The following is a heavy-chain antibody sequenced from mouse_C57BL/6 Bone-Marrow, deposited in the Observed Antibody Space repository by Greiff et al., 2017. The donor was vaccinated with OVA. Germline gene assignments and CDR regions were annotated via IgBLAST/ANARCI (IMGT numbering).Heavy chain of an antibody. J-gene: IGHJ2*01. V-gene: IGHV14-4*01. Sequence: EVQLQQSGAGLVRPGASSRLSSQAPGFTFKADYMPWVKERPEQGLEWIGWIDPENGDTEYASKFQGKATITADTSSKTVYLHLSSLTSEDTAVYYCTTYRYWGQGTTLTVSS. CDR1: GFTFKADY. CDR2: IDPENGDT. CDR3: TTYRY.